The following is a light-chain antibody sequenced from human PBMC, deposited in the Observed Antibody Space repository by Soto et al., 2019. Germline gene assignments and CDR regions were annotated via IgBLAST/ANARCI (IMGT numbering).Light chain of an antibody. J-gene: IGKJ3*01. CDR1: ESIRGM. CDR3: QQSYSSPT. Sequence: DIQMTQSPSSLSASVGDRATIACRASESIRGMLDWYQQKPGKAPMLLLSSASILQSGLPTRFSGSGSGTDFSLTTSGLQHEDSATYFCQQSYSSPTFGRGTKVDLK. CDR2: SAS. V-gene: IGKV1-39*01.